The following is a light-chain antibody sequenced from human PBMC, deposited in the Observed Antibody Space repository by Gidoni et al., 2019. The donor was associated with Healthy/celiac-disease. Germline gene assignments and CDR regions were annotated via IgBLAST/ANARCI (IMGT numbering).Light chain of an antibody. J-gene: IGKJ5*01. Sequence: EIVMTQSPATLSVSPGERATLSCRASQSVSSNLAWYQQKPGQAPRLLIYGASTRATGIPARFSGSGSGTEFTLTISSLQSEDFAVYYCQQYNNWPPGNSITFGQGTRLEIK. CDR2: GAS. CDR1: QSVSSN. CDR3: QQYNNWPPGNSIT. V-gene: IGKV3-15*01.